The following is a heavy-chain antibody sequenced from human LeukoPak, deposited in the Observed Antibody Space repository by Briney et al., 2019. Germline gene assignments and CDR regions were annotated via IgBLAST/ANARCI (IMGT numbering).Heavy chain of an antibody. V-gene: IGHV4-4*07. Sequence: SEALPLTCPVSGCSISSYYWSWIGQPAGKGLEWIGRIYTSGSTNYNPSLKSRFTMSVDTSMNQFSLKLSSVTAADTAVYYCARGYSSSWNWFDPWGQGTLVTVSS. CDR1: GCSISSYY. J-gene: IGHJ5*02. CDR2: IYTSGST. CDR3: ARGYSSSWNWFDP. D-gene: IGHD6-13*01.